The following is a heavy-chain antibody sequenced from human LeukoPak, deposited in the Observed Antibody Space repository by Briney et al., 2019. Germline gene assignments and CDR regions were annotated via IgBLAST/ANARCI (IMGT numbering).Heavy chain of an antibody. CDR2: IYYSGST. V-gene: IGHV4-39*01. Sequence: SETLSLTCTVSGGSISSSSYYWGWIRQPPGKGLEWIGSIYYSGSTYYNPSLKSRVTISVDTSKNQFSLKLSSVTAADTAVYYCARLLGYSSSWYPDNWFDPWGQGTLVTVSS. CDR3: ARLLGYSSSWYPDNWFDP. D-gene: IGHD6-13*01. J-gene: IGHJ5*02. CDR1: GGSISSSSYY.